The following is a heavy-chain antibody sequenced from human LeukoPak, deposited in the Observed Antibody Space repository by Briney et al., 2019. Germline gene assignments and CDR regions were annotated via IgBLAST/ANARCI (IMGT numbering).Heavy chain of an antibody. Sequence: GASVKVSCKASGYTFTGYYMHWVRQAPGQGLEWMGWINPNSGGTNYAQKFQGRVTMTRDTSISTAYIELSRLRSDDTAVYYCARDCSSTSCYGHYDYWGQGTLVTVSS. V-gene: IGHV1-2*02. CDR1: GYTFTGYY. D-gene: IGHD2-2*01. CDR2: INPNSGGT. CDR3: ARDCSSTSCYGHYDY. J-gene: IGHJ4*02.